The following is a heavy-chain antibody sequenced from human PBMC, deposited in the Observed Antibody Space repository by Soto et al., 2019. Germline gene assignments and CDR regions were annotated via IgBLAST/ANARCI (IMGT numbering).Heavy chain of an antibody. CDR2: ISGSGGST. Sequence: PGGSLRLSCAASGFTFSSYAMSWVRQALGKGLEWVSAISGSGGSTYYADSVKGRFTISRDNSKNTLYLQMNSLRAEDTAVYYCARDQTEWLSARRYENDAFDIWGQGTMVTVSS. D-gene: IGHD3-3*01. J-gene: IGHJ3*02. V-gene: IGHV3-23*01. CDR3: ARDQTEWLSARRYENDAFDI. CDR1: GFTFSSYA.